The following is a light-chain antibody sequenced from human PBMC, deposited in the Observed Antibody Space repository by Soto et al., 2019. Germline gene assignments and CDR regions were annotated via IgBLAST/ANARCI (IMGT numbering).Light chain of an antibody. CDR2: HND. CDR3: AAWDDNLDGYV. V-gene: IGLV1-36*01. CDR1: TPNIAKNA. J-gene: IGLJ1*01. Sequence: QSALTQQLSGSGAPLQRVTITCSGITPNIAKNAVNWYQQLPGKAPKLVIYHNDLLPSGVSDRFSGSKSGTSASLAISGLQSDDEADYYCAAWDDNLDGYVFGTGTKVTVL.